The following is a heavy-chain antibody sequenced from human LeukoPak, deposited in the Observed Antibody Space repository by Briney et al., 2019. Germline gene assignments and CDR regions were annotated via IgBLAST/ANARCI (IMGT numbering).Heavy chain of an antibody. CDR2: IRSKANSYAT. D-gene: IGHD1-26*01. CDR1: GFTFSGSA. V-gene: IGHV3-73*01. J-gene: IGHJ4*02. Sequence: GGSLRLSCAASGFTFSGSATHWVRQASGKGLEWVGRIRSKANSYATEYAASVKGRFTISRDDSKNTAYLQMNSLKTEDTAVYYCTRHESGSYYGDYWGQGTLVTVSP. CDR3: TRHESGSYYGDY.